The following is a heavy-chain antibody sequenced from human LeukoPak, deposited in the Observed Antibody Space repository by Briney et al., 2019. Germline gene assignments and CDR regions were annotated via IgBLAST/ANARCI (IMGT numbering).Heavy chain of an antibody. CDR1: GFTFSSYG. Sequence: GSLRLSCAASGFTFSSYGMHWVRQAPGKGLEWVAVISYDGSNKYYADSVKGRFTISRDNSKNTLYLQMNSLRAEDTAVYYCARALLTPGDDAFDIWGQGTMVTVSS. CDR2: ISYDGSNK. CDR3: ARALLTPGDDAFDI. J-gene: IGHJ3*02. D-gene: IGHD2-15*01. V-gene: IGHV3-30*03.